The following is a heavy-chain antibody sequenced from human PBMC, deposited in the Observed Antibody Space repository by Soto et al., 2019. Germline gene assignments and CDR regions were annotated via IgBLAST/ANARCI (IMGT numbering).Heavy chain of an antibody. V-gene: IGHV3-23*01. CDR3: ATPYYDFWSGLSQVAY. CDR2: ISGSGGST. Sequence: GGSLRLSCAASGFTFSSYAMSWVRQAPGKGLEWVSAISGSGGSTYYADSVKGRFTISRDNSKNTLYLQMNSLRAEDTAVYYCATPYYDFWSGLSQVAYWGQGTLVTVSS. CDR1: GFTFSSYA. J-gene: IGHJ4*02. D-gene: IGHD3-3*01.